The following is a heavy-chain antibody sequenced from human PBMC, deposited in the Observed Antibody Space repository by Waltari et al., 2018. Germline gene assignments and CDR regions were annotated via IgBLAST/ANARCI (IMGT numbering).Heavy chain of an antibody. Sequence: EVQLLESGGGLVQPGGSLRLSCAASGFTFSSYAMSWVRQAPGKGLEWVSAISGSGGSTYYADSVKGRFTISRDNSKNTLYLQMNSLRAEDTAVYYCAKDLGGRTGALGAFDIWGQGTMVTVSS. CDR3: AKDLGGRTGALGAFDI. CDR1: GFTFSSYA. D-gene: IGHD3-16*01. V-gene: IGHV3-23*01. J-gene: IGHJ3*02. CDR2: ISGSGGST.